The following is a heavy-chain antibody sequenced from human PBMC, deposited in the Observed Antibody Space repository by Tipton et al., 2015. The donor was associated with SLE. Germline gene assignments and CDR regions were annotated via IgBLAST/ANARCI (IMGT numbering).Heavy chain of an antibody. D-gene: IGHD3-22*01. CDR1: GYSFSNYW. Sequence: VQLVQSGAEVKKPGESLKISCKGSGYSFSNYWIDWVRQVPGKGLEWMGVIFPGDSGTRYSPSFQGQVSISADKSTITAFLQWSSLKASDTAMYYCARRHTLSDSFDIWGQGTMVTVSS. V-gene: IGHV5-51*03. CDR2: IFPGDSGT. J-gene: IGHJ3*02. CDR3: ARRHTLSDSFDI.